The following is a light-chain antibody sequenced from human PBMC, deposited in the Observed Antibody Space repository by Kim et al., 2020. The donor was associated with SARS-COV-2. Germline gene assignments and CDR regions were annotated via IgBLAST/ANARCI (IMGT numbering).Light chain of an antibody. CDR2: DVS. V-gene: IGLV2-14*03. J-gene: IGLJ3*02. Sequence: QSITISCTGTSRDVGGYNYVSWYQQHPGKAPKLMIYDVSNRPSGVSNRFSGSKSGNTASLTISGLQAEDEADYYCSSYTSSSTLKVFGGGTKLTVL. CDR1: SRDVGGYNY. CDR3: SSYTSSSTLKV.